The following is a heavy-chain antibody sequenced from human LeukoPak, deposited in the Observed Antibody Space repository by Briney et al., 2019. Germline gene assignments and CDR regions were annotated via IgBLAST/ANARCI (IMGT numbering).Heavy chain of an antibody. CDR3: AKDEADGDYGDYTSFDY. J-gene: IGHJ4*02. CDR1: GFTLSSYA. D-gene: IGHD4-17*01. V-gene: IGHV3-30-3*01. Sequence: PGRSLRLSCAASGFTLSSYAVHWVRQAPGKGLEGVALISYDGSNKYYADSVKGRFTISRDNSRDTLYLQMNSLRAEDTTVYYCAKDEADGDYGDYTSFDYWGQGTLVTVSS. CDR2: ISYDGSNK.